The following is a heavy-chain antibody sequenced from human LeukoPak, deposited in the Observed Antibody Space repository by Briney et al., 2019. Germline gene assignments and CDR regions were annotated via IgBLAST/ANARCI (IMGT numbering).Heavy chain of an antibody. CDR1: GFTFSGSA. CDR3: TTPLYYDFWSGYRGELDDY. J-gene: IGHJ4*02. Sequence: PGGSLRLSCAASGFTFSGSAMHWVRQASGKGLEWVGRIRSKANSYATAYAASVKGRFTISRDDSKNTAYLQMSSLKTEDTAVYYCTTPLYYDFWSGYRGELDDYWGQGTLVTVSS. CDR2: IRSKANSYAT. V-gene: IGHV3-73*01. D-gene: IGHD3-3*01.